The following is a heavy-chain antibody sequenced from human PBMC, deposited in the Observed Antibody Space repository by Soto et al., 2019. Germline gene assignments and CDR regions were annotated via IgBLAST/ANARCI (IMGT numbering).Heavy chain of an antibody. Sequence: PXETLSLTCSVAGGSISSGGYSWSWIRQPPGKGLEWIGYIYQSGSTYYNPSLKSRVTISVDRSRNQFSLKLSSVTAADTAVYFCATQSYSNSGAYYYYAMDVWGQGTTVTVSS. D-gene: IGHD4-4*01. CDR3: ATQSYSNSGAYYYYAMDV. CDR2: IYQSGST. CDR1: GGSISSGGYS. V-gene: IGHV4-30-2*01. J-gene: IGHJ6*02.